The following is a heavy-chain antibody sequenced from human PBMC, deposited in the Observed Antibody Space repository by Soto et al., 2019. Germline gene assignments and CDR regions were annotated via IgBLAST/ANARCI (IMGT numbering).Heavy chain of an antibody. CDR3: ARVGLGSGDPYYYYYYMDV. Sequence: VASVKVSCKASGYTFTSYDINWVRQATGQGLEWMGWMNPNSGNTGYAQKFQGRVTMTRNTSISTAYMELSSLRSEDTAVYYCARVGLGSGDPYYYYYYMDVWGKGTTVTVSS. CDR1: GYTFTSYD. D-gene: IGHD3-10*01. CDR2: MNPNSGNT. J-gene: IGHJ6*03. V-gene: IGHV1-8*01.